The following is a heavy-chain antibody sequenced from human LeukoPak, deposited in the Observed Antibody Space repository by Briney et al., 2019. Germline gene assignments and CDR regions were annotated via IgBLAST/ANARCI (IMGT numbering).Heavy chain of an antibody. J-gene: IGHJ4*02. CDR1: GYTFTGYY. CDR2: INPNSGGT. CDR3: ARDSSWSPRYFDY. D-gene: IGHD6-13*01. V-gene: IGHV1-2*02. Sequence: ASVKVSCKASGYTFTGYYMHWVRQAPGQGLEWMGWINPNSGGTNYAQKFQGRVTMTRDTSISTAYMELSRLRSDDTAVYYCARDSSWSPRYFDYWGQGTLVTVSS.